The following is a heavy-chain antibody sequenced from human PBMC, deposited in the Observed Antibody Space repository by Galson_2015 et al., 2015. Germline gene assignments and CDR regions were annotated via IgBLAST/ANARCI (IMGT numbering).Heavy chain of an antibody. V-gene: IGHV3-23*01. CDR3: AREESIAARGIDY. CDR1: GFTFSSYS. J-gene: IGHJ4*02. Sequence: SLRLSCAASGFTFSSYSMSWVRQAPGKGLEWVSTVGVSDDTYYADSVKGRFAVSRDNSKNTLFLQMHTLRAEDTALYYCAREESIAARGIDYWGQGTLVTVSS. CDR2: VGVSDDT. D-gene: IGHD6-6*01.